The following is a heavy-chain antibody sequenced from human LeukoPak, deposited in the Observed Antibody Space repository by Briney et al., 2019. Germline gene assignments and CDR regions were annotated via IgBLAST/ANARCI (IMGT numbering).Heavy chain of an antibody. D-gene: IGHD3-10*01. CDR3: ARANMVRGVGSFFDRNWFDP. V-gene: IGHV1-18*01. CDR1: GYTFTSYG. Sequence: ASVKVSCKASGYTFTSYGISWVRQDPGQGLEWMGWISAYNGNTNYAQKLQGRVTMTTDTSTSTAYMELRSLRSDDTAVYYCARANMVRGVGSFFDRNWFDPWGQGTLVTVSS. J-gene: IGHJ5*02. CDR2: ISAYNGNT.